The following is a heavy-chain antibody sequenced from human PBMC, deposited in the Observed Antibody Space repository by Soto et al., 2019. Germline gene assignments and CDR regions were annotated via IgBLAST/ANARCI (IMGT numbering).Heavy chain of an antibody. J-gene: IGHJ4*02. D-gene: IGHD3-9*01. V-gene: IGHV3-73*02. CDR3: SRNDSDWFFN. CDR1: GVTVGASA. CDR2: IGSRGETYAT. Sequence: EVQLVESGGGLVEPGGSLKLSCAASGVTVGASALQWVRQASGKGLEWLGSIGSRGETYATTYAASVKGRFTISRDASKKSASLQMTSLESEDTAVYYCSRNDSDWFFNWGRGTLVTFSS.